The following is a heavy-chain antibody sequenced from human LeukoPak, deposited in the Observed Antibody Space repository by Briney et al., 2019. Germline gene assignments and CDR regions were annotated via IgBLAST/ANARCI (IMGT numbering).Heavy chain of an antibody. CDR1: GFSVTNAW. J-gene: IGHJ3*02. D-gene: IGHD2-15*01. V-gene: IGHV3-15*01. CDR2: VKSKTDGGTT. Sequence: PGGSLRLSCAASGFSVTNAWMSWVRQAPGKGLEWVGRVKSKTDGGTTDYAAPVKGRFTISRDDSKNTLYLQMNSLKTEDTAVYYCTTEDRCGGGSCYSWWAFDIWGQGTMVTVSS. CDR3: TTEDRCGGGSCYSWWAFDI.